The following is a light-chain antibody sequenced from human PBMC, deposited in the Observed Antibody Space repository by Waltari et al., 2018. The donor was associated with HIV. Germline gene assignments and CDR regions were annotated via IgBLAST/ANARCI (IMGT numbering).Light chain of an antibody. CDR1: SSNVGSDDL. J-gene: IGLJ1*01. CDR2: EVT. Sequence: QSALTQPASVSGSPGQSITISCTGTSSNVGSDDLVHWYQQHPGEAPKLIIYEVTKRPSGVSNRFSGSKSGNTASLTISGLQAEDEADYYCCSCPRSGIRYVFGTGTKVTVL. V-gene: IGLV2-23*02. CDR3: CSCPRSGIRYV.